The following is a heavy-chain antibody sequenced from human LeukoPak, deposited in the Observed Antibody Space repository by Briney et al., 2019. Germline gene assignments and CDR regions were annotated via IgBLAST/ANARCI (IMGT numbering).Heavy chain of an antibody. V-gene: IGHV3-21*01. CDR1: GLTFSSYS. J-gene: IGHJ6*03. CDR2: ISSRSSYI. D-gene: IGHD3-10*01. CDR3: ARADTMVQGAAHYYYYMDV. Sequence: GGSLRLSCAASGLTFSSYSMNWVRQAPGKGLEWVSSISSRSSYIYYADSVKGRFTISRDNAKNSLYLQMNSLRAEDTAVYYCARADTMVQGAAHYYYYMDVWGKGTTVTVSS.